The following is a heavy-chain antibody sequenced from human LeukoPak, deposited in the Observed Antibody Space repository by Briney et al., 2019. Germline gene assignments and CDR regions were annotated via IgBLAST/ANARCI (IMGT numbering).Heavy chain of an antibody. CDR1: GYTFGSYS. J-gene: IGHJ4*02. CDR3: ARGRAAAYDFDL. CDR2: VNTYNGDT. D-gene: IGHD6-13*01. V-gene: IGHV1-18*01. Sequence: ASVKVSCMASGYTFGSYSINWVRQAPGQGLAWLGWVNTYNGDTKYTQKFQGRVSLTTDSSASTAYMELTNLKSDDTGIYYCARGRAAAYDFDLWGQGTPVTVSS.